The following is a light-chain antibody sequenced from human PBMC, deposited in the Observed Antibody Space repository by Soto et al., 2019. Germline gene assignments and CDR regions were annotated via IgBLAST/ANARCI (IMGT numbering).Light chain of an antibody. Sequence: DIQMTQSPSTLSASVGDRVTITCRASQSISSWLAWYQQKPGKAPKLLIYDASSLESGVPSRFSGSGSGTEFTLTISSLQPDDFATYYCQQGYSFPITFGQGTRLEI. CDR2: DAS. CDR3: QQGYSFPIT. J-gene: IGKJ5*01. CDR1: QSISSW. V-gene: IGKV1-5*01.